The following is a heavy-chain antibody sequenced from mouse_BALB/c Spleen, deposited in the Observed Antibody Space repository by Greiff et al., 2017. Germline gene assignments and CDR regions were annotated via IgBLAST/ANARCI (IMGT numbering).Heavy chain of an antibody. CDR2: ISNGGGST. D-gene: IGHD1-1*01. V-gene: IGHV5-12-2*01. Sequence: EVQVVESGGGLVQPGGSLKLSCAASGFTFSSYTMSWVRQTPEKRLEWVAYISNGGGSTYYPDTVKGRFTISRDNAKNTLYLQMSSLKSEDTAMYYCARHPSYYGSSYWYFDVWGAGTTVTVSS. J-gene: IGHJ1*01. CDR3: ARHPSYYGSSYWYFDV. CDR1: GFTFSSYT.